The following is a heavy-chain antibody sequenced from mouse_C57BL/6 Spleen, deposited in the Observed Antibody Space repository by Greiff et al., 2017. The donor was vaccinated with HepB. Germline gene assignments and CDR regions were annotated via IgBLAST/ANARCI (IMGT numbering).Heavy chain of an antibody. CDR2: ISSGSSTI. Sequence: EVKLVESGGGLVKPGGSLKLSCAASGFTFSDYGMHWVRQAPEKGLEWVAYISSGSSTIYYADTVKGRFTISRDNAKNTLFLQMTSLRSEDTAMYYGARPGYYGSSRGYIDVWGTGTTVTVSS. CDR3: ARPGYYGSSRGYIDV. CDR1: GFTFSDYG. D-gene: IGHD1-1*01. J-gene: IGHJ1*03. V-gene: IGHV5-17*01.